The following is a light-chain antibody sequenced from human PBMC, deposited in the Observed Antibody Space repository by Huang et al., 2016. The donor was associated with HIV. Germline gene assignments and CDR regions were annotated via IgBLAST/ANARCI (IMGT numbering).Light chain of an antibody. CDR1: QSILYSSTDKSY. CDR2: WAS. J-gene: IGKJ3*01. V-gene: IGKV4-1*01. Sequence: DIVMTQSPDSLAVSLGERATINCKSSQSILYSSTDKSYLAWYHPKPGQPPKLLIYWASTREAGVPDRCSGSGSGTDFTLTISSLQAEDVAVYYCQQYYSSPFTFGPGTKVDIK. CDR3: QQYYSSPFT.